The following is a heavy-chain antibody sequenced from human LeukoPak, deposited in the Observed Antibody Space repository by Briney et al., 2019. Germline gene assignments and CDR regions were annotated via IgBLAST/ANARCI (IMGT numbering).Heavy chain of an antibody. CDR3: ARYGSGGPAFYFLVR. V-gene: IGHV3-30*04. D-gene: IGHD3-10*01. J-gene: IGHJ4*02. Sequence: GGTLSLSCAAPGFTFSSDAMHWGRQAPGKGLEWGGVMSDDGSNKYYAASGKGRFTLSKDNTKNTPYLQRNSPLAEATAWYFGARYGSGGPAFYFLVRRGQGTLVTVSS. CDR1: GFTFSSDA. CDR2: MSDDGSNK.